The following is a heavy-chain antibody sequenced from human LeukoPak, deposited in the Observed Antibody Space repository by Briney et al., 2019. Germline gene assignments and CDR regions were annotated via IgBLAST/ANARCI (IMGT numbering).Heavy chain of an antibody. CDR1: GYTFTSYS. CDR3: AREVFCSSTSCYDY. Sequence: ASVKVSCKASGYTFTSYSISWVRQAPGQGLEWMGWISAYNGNTNYAQKLQGRVTMTTDTSTSTAYMELRSLRSDDTAVYYCAREVFCSSTSCYDYWGQGTLVTVSS. J-gene: IGHJ4*02. D-gene: IGHD2-2*01. V-gene: IGHV1-18*01. CDR2: ISAYNGNT.